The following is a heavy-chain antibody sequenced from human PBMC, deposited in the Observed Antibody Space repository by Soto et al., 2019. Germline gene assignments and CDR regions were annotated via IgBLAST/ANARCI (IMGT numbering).Heavy chain of an antibody. J-gene: IGHJ5*02. Sequence: EVQLVESGGGVVQPGGSLRLSCAASGFTFIGYWMHWVRQGPGKGLVWVARINNDGIDTTYADSVKGRFTISRDNTKNMVYLEMNSLRADDTAVYYCARDGSMVRERWFDPWGQGTLGTVSS. CDR3: ARDGSMVRERWFDP. D-gene: IGHD3-10*01. V-gene: IGHV3-74*03. CDR2: INNDGIDT. CDR1: GFTFIGYW.